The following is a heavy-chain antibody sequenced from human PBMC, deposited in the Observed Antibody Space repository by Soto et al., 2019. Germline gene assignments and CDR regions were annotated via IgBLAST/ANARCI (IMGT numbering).Heavy chain of an antibody. V-gene: IGHV1-58*02. CDR2: IVVGSGNT. J-gene: IGHJ6*03. D-gene: IGHD3-3*01. CDR1: GFTFTSSA. CDR3: AVNHYDFWSGYYSDDYYYYMDV. Sequence: QMQLVQSGPELKKPGTSVKVSCKASGFTFTSSAMQWVRQARGQRLEWIGWIVVGSGNTNYAQKFQERVTITRDMSTSTAYMELSSLRSEDTAVYYCAVNHYDFWSGYYSDDYYYYMDVWGKGTTVTVSS.